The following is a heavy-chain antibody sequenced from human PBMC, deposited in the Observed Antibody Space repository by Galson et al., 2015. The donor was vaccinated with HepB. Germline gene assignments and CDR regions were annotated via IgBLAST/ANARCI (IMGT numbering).Heavy chain of an antibody. V-gene: IGHV3-48*03. J-gene: IGHJ4*02. Sequence: SLRLSCAASGFTFSHYEMNWVRQAPGKGLEWVSYITSGGTTIYYADSVKGRFTISRDNSKNSLYLQMNSLRAEDTAVYYCARGLHYYDSSGYSYFDSWGQGTLVTVSS. CDR3: ARGLHYYDSSGYSYFDS. CDR2: ITSGGTTI. CDR1: GFTFSHYE. D-gene: IGHD3-22*01.